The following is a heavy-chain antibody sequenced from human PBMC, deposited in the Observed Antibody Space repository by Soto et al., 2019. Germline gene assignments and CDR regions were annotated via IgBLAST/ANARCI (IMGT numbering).Heavy chain of an antibody. CDR1: GFTFSSYW. D-gene: IGHD6-13*01. Sequence: EVQLVKSGGNLVLPGGSLRLSCAASGFTFSSYWMYWVRQAPGKGLVWVSRVNPDGSVTSYADSVKGRFTVSRDNAKNMLYLQMNSLGSDDTALYYCAKDEGAAVESPGDWGQGTLVTVSS. CDR2: VNPDGSVT. J-gene: IGHJ4*02. CDR3: AKDEGAAVESPGD. V-gene: IGHV3-74*01.